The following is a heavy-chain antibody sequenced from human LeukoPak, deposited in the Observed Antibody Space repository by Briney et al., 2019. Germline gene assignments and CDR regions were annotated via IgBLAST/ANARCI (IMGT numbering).Heavy chain of an antibody. Sequence: GGSLRLSCTASGFTFSSYAMSWVRQAPGKGLEWVSVIYKNAITYYADTVKGRFTISRDNSKNMLYLQMNSLRADDTAVYYCARSLRVRGVPDYMDVWGKGTTVTISS. V-gene: IGHV3-53*01. J-gene: IGHJ6*03. CDR1: GFTFSSYA. CDR3: ARSLRVRGVPDYMDV. CDR2: IYKNAIT. D-gene: IGHD3-10*01.